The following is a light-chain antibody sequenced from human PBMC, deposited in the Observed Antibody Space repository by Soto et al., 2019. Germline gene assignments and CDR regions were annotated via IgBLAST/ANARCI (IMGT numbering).Light chain of an antibody. CDR1: TSNIGAGYD. Sequence: QSVLTQPPSVSGAPGQRVTISCTGSTSNIGAGYDVHWYQQLPGTVPKFVIYGNSNRPSGVPDRFSGSKSGTSASLAITGLQAEDEADYYCQSYDSSLSVVVFGGGTKVTVL. CDR3: QSYDSSLSVVV. J-gene: IGLJ2*01. V-gene: IGLV1-40*01. CDR2: GNS.